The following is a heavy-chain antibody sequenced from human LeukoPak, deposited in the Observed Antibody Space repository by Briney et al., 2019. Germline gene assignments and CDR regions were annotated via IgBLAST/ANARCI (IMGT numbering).Heavy chain of an antibody. V-gene: IGHV3-7*04. J-gene: IGHJ4*02. CDR3: ARGKYYFDY. CDR2: IKQDGSEK. Sequence: GGSLRLSCAVSGFTLSSYWMTWVRQAPGKGLEWVANIKQDGSEKYYVDSVKGRFTISRDNAKNSLYLQMNSLRAEDTAVYYCARGKYYFDYWGQGTLVTVSS. CDR1: GFTLSSYW.